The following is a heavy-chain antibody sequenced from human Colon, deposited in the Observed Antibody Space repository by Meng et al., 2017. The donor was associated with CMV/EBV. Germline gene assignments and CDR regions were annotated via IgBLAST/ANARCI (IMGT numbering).Heavy chain of an antibody. CDR3: TKEGGNHY. CDR1: GFTLSYYD. Sequence: GGSLRLSCAASGFTLSYYDMHWVRQAPGKGLEWVSGIRTTGDTHYAPSVKGRFTISRDNSKNTLYLEMNNLRAEDTAVYYCTKEGGNHYWGQGTLVTVSS. V-gene: IGHV3-13*01. D-gene: IGHD4-23*01. J-gene: IGHJ4*02. CDR2: IRTTGDT.